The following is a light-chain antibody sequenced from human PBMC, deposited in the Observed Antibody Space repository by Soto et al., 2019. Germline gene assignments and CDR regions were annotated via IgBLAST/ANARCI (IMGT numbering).Light chain of an antibody. Sequence: EVVLTQSPGTLSLSPGERATLSCRASQSFSSSYLAWYQQKPAQAPRLLIYGASSRATGIPDRFSGSGSGTDFTLTISRLEPEDFAIYYCQQCGESPNTFGQGTRLRL. CDR3: QQCGESPNT. J-gene: IGKJ5*01. V-gene: IGKV3-20*01. CDR1: QSFSSSY. CDR2: GAS.